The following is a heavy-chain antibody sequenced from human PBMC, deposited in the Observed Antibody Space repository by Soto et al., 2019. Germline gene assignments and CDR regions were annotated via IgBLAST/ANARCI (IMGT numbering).Heavy chain of an antibody. D-gene: IGHD2-8*01. V-gene: IGHV1-18*01. CDR2: ISGYNGDT. CDR3: AKNGQPPYYYDGLDV. J-gene: IGHJ6*02. Sequence: QGHLVQSEAEVKKSGASVKVSCKASGYTFTRYGISWERQAPGQGLEWRGWISGYNGDTNYAQKFQGRVSMTIDTSTTTAYMELRSLTSDDTAVYYCAKNGQPPYYYDGLDVWGQGTKVTVSS. CDR1: GYTFTRYG.